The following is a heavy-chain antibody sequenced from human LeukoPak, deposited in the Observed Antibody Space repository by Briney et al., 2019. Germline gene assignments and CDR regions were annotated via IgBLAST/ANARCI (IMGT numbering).Heavy chain of an antibody. J-gene: IGHJ4*02. CDR3: AREGMAVAGTAFDY. V-gene: IGHV3-33*01. CDR2: IWYDGSNK. D-gene: IGHD6-19*01. Sequence: GRSLRLSCAASGFTFSSYGMHWVRQAPGKGLVWVAVIWYDGSNKYYADSVKGRFTISRDNSKNTLYLQMNSLRAEDTAVYYCAREGMAVAGTAFDYWGQGTLVTVSS. CDR1: GFTFSSYG.